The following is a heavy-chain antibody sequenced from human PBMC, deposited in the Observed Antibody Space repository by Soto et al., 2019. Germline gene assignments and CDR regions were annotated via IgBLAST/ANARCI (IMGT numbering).Heavy chain of an antibody. CDR2: INAGNGNT. CDR3: ARDRLVYYDFWSGYLSGWSAFDI. J-gene: IGHJ3*02. Sequence: GASVKVSCKASGYTFTSYAMHWGRQAPGQRLEWMGLINAGNGNTKYSQKFQGRVTITRDTSASTAYMELSSLRSEDTAVYYCARDRLVYYDFWSGYLSGWSAFDIWGQGTMVTVSS. V-gene: IGHV1-3*01. CDR1: GYTFTSYA. D-gene: IGHD3-3*01.